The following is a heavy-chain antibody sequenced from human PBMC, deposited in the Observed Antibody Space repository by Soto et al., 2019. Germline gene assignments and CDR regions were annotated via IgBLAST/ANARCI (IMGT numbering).Heavy chain of an antibody. CDR3: AKEGPITNWYFYY. D-gene: IGHD1-1*01. J-gene: IGHJ4*02. Sequence: ESGGGVVQPGRSLRLSCAASGFTFSSYGMHWVRQAPGKGLEWVTVISYDGNVAYAEGSVKGRFTISSDNSKNTLYLQMNSLRTADTAMYYCAKEGPITNWYFYYWGQGTMVTVSS. CDR2: ISYDGNVA. V-gene: IGHV3-30*18. CDR1: GFTFSSYG.